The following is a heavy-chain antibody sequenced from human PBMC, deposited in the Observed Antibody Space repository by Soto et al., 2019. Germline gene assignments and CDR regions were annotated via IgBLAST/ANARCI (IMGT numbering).Heavy chain of an antibody. D-gene: IGHD5-12*01. V-gene: IGHV4-39*01. CDR2: IYYSGST. CDR1: GGSISSSSYY. Sequence: SETLSLTCTVSGGSISSSSYYWGWIRQPPGEGLEWIGSIYYSGSTYYNPSLKSRVTISVDTSKNQFSLKLSSVTAADTAVYYCARHTYSGYVPDAFHIWGQGTMVTVSS. CDR3: ARHTYSGYVPDAFHI. J-gene: IGHJ3*02.